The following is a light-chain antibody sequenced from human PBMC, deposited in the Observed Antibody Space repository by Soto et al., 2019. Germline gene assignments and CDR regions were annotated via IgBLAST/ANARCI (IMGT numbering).Light chain of an antibody. Sequence: EIVFTHSPGTLSLSPGEKATLSCRASQSVGDTFLSWYQQKPGLAPRLLIYGVSNRATGIPDRFSGSGSGTDFILTISRLEPEDFALYYCGQFVSAPPRTFGQGTKVDI. J-gene: IGKJ1*01. V-gene: IGKV3-20*01. CDR2: GVS. CDR3: GQFVSAPPRT. CDR1: QSVGDTF.